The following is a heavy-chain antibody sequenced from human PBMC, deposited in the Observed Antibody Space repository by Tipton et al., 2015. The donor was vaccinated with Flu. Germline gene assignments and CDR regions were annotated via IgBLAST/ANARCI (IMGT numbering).Heavy chain of an antibody. CDR3: ARVVAARGNYYMDV. J-gene: IGHJ6*03. CDR1: GFTFSSYW. V-gene: IGHV3-7*03. D-gene: IGHD2-15*01. Sequence: SLRLSCAASGFTFSSYWMSWVRQAPGKGLEWVANIKQDGSEKYYVDSVKGRFTISRDNAKNSLYLQMNSLRAEDTAVYYCARVVAARGNYYMDVWGKGTTVTVSS. CDR2: IKQDGSEK.